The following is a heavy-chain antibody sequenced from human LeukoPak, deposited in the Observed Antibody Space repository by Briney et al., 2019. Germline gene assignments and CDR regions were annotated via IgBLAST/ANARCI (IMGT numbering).Heavy chain of an antibody. CDR3: ARDRWLGY. Sequence: PSETLSLTCTVSGGSISSYYWSWIRQPPGTGLEWIAYIYYSGSTNYNPSLKSRVTISVDTSKNQFSLKVSSVTAADTAVYYCARDRWLGYWGQGTLVTVSS. V-gene: IGHV4-59*01. D-gene: IGHD5-18*01. J-gene: IGHJ4*02. CDR1: GGSISSYY. CDR2: IYYSGST.